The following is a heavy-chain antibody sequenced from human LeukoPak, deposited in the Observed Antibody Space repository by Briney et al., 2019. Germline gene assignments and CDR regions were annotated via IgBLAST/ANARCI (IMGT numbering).Heavy chain of an antibody. CDR1: GYSLNYFA. Sequence: ASVKVSCKASGYSLNYFAMHWVRQAPGQSLEWMGWTNAGSGNSAYSQRFQGRVTITRDTSANTAYMELRSLRSEDTAVYYCARVDYYGSGNYFDYWGQGSPVTVSS. D-gene: IGHD3-10*01. J-gene: IGHJ4*02. CDR2: TNAGSGNS. V-gene: IGHV1-3*01. CDR3: ARVDYYGSGNYFDY.